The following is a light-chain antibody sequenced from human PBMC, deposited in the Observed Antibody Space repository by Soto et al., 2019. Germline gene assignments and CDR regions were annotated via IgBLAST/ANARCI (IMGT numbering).Light chain of an antibody. CDR1: QSISSW. CDR3: QQYNSYRT. Sequence: DIQMTQSPSTLSASVGDRVTITCRASQSISSWLAWYQQKPGKAPKLLIYKASSLESWVPSRFSGSGPGTEFTLTISSLQPDDFATYYCQQYNSYRTFGQGTKVEIK. CDR2: KAS. J-gene: IGKJ1*01. V-gene: IGKV1-5*03.